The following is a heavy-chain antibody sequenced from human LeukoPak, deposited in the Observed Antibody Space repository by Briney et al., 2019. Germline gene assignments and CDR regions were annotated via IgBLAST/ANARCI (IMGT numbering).Heavy chain of an antibody. CDR2: IIPIFGTA. Sequence: SVKVSCKASGGTFSSYAISWVRQAPGQGLEWMGGIIPIFGTANYAQKFQGRVTITTDESTSTAYMELSSLRSEDTAVYYCARDGWESRVGYLYWGQGTLVTVSS. CDR3: ARDGWESRVGYLY. D-gene: IGHD5-24*01. J-gene: IGHJ4*02. CDR1: GGTFSSYA. V-gene: IGHV1-69*05.